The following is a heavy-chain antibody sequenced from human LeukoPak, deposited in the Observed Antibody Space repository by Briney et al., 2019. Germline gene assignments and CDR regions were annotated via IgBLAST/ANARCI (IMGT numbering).Heavy chain of an antibody. Sequence: GGSLRLSCAASGFTFSSYDMSWVRQAPGKGLEWVSGISGSGSTTKYAGSVKGRFTISRDNSKNTLYLQMSSLRADDTAVYYCATTGYSSRNYWGQGTLVTVSS. CDR3: ATTGYSSRNY. J-gene: IGHJ4*02. D-gene: IGHD6-13*01. V-gene: IGHV3-23*01. CDR2: ISGSGSTT. CDR1: GFTFSSYD.